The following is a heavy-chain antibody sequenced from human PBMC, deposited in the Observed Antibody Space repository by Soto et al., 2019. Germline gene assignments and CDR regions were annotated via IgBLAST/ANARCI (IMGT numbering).Heavy chain of an antibody. J-gene: IGHJ3*02. D-gene: IGHD3-16*01. CDR3: ANLFMIRHAFDI. CDR1: GFTFSSYG. CDR2: ISYDGSNK. V-gene: IGHV3-30*18. Sequence: QVQLVESGGGVVQPGRSLRLSCAASGFTFSSYGMHWVRQAPGKGLEWVAVISYDGSNKYYADSVKGRFTISRDNSKNTLYLQMNSLRAEDTAVYYCANLFMIRHAFDIWGQGTMVTVSS.